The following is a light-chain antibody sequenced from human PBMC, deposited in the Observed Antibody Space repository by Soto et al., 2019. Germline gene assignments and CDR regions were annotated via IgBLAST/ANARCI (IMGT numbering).Light chain of an antibody. CDR1: QSVSSY. Sequence: EIVLTQSPGTLSLSPGERATLSCRASQSVSSYLAWYQQKPGQAPRLLIYGASSRATGIPDRFSGSGSGTDFTLTISRLEPEDLAVYYCQQFGSSPPKFGQGTKVEIK. CDR2: GAS. CDR3: QQFGSSPPK. V-gene: IGKV3-20*01. J-gene: IGKJ1*01.